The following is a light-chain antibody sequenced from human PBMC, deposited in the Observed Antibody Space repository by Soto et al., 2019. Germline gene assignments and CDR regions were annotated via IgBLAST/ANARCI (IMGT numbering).Light chain of an antibody. J-gene: IGLJ1*01. Sequence: QSVLTQPPSASGPPGQRVTISCSGSSSNIGSNYVYWYQQLPGTAPKLLIYRNNQRPSGVPDRFSGSKSGTSASLAISGLRSEDEADYYCAAWDDSLSVWVFGTGTKLTVL. CDR2: RNN. CDR1: SSNIGSNY. CDR3: AAWDDSLSVWV. V-gene: IGLV1-47*01.